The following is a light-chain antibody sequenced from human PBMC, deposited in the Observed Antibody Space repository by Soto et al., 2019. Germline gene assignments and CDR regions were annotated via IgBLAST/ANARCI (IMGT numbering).Light chain of an antibody. CDR2: DVS. V-gene: IGLV2-14*01. Sequence: QSVLTQPASVSGSPGQSITISCTGTTSDVGRYNYVSWHQQHPGKAPKLLIFDVSNRPSGVSDRFSGSKSGNTASLTISGLQAGDEADYYCNSYTTGTTWVFGGGTKLTVL. CDR3: NSYTTGTTWV. CDR1: TSDVGRYNY. J-gene: IGLJ3*02.